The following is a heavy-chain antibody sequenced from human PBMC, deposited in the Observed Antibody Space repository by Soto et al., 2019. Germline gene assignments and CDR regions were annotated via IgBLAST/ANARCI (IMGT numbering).Heavy chain of an antibody. CDR1: GGSFSGYY. CDR3: ARGRMYCSSTSCYSVWFDP. Sequence: PSETLSLTCAVYGGSFSGYYWSWIRQPPGKGLEWIGEINHSGSTNYNPSLKSRVTISVDTSKNQFSLKLSSVTAADTAVYYCARGRMYCSSTSCYSVWFDPWGQETLVTVSS. J-gene: IGHJ5*02. V-gene: IGHV4-34*01. CDR2: INHSGST. D-gene: IGHD2-2*01.